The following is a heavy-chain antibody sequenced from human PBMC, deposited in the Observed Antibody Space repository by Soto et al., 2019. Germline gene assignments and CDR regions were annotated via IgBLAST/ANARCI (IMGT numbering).Heavy chain of an antibody. CDR1: GFTFSAYA. V-gene: IGHV3-23*01. D-gene: IGHD2-8*01. CDR2: LVGSGGSI. CDR3: AKAAVANNGVWEAFDM. J-gene: IGHJ3*02. Sequence: EVQLLESGGGLVQPGGSLRLSCAASGFTFSAYAMNWVRQAPGKGLEWVSGLVGSGGSISYAASVRGRFTVSRDNSKNMLFLQMTSLRADDTAVYFCAKAAVANNGVWEAFDMWGQGTKVTVSS.